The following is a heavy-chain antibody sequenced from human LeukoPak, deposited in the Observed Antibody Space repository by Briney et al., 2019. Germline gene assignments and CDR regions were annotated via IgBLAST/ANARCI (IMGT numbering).Heavy chain of an antibody. V-gene: IGHV3-48*01. CDR3: AKDRGNDYGVFDY. Sequence: GGSLRLSCAASGFIFSSYSMNWVRQTPGKGLEWISYISSGSGTTYCGDSVQGRFITSRDNAKNSLHLQMNSLRAEDTGVYYCAKDRGNDYGVFDYWGQGILVTVSS. D-gene: IGHD4-17*01. CDR1: GFIFSSYS. CDR2: ISSGSGTT. J-gene: IGHJ4*02.